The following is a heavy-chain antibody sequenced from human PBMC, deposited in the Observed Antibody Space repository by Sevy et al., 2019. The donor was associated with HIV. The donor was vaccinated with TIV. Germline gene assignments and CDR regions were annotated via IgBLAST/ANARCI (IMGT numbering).Heavy chain of an antibody. Sequence: GGSLRLSCAGSGFIFSSHELNWVRQAPGKGLEWVSYVSSRGAITHYADSVRGRFTISRDNAQNSLYLQMNSLRVEDTAIYFCARGLSTYGSYYFDFWGRGTLVTVSS. CDR3: ARGLSTYGSYYFDF. J-gene: IGHJ4*02. CDR1: GFIFSSHE. V-gene: IGHV3-48*03. CDR2: VSSRGAIT. D-gene: IGHD3-10*01.